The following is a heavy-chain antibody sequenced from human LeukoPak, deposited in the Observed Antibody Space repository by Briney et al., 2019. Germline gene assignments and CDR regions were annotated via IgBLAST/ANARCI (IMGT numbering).Heavy chain of an antibody. D-gene: IGHD3-16*01. CDR3: ARGLPGGFDY. Sequence: GGSLRLSCAASGFTFSSYSMNWVRQAPGKGLEWVSYISSSSSTIYYADSVKGRFTISRDNAKNSLYLQMNSLRAEDTAVYYCARGLPGGFDYWGQGTLVTVSS. J-gene: IGHJ4*02. CDR2: ISSSSSTI. V-gene: IGHV3-48*01. CDR1: GFTFSSYS.